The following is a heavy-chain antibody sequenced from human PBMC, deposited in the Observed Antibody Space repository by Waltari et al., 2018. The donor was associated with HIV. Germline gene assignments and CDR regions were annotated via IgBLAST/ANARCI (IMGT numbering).Heavy chain of an antibody. CDR2: IKSSTDGGTI. V-gene: IGHV3-15*01. J-gene: IGHJ4*02. Sequence: EVQLVESGGGLVKPGGSLRLSCAASGLTFSDAWMNWVRQVPGKGLDVVGRIKSSTDGGTIDYAAPVKGRFTISRDDSKNTLYLQMNSLKTEDTAVYFCTTDYWVVTAYWGQGTLVTVSS. CDR3: TTDYWVVTAY. CDR1: GLTFSDAW. D-gene: IGHD2-21*02.